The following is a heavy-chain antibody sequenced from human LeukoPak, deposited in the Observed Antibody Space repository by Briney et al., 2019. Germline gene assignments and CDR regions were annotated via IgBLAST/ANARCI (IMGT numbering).Heavy chain of an antibody. D-gene: IGHD2/OR15-2a*01. CDR3: TIPPPNIVIRAAAGFEP. V-gene: IGHV3-23*01. Sequence: PGGSLRLSCAASGFTFSSYAMSWLRQVPGKGLEWVSSISNSGGSTYYADSVKGRFTISRDNSKHTLYLQMDSLRAEDTAVYYCTIPPPNIVIRAAAGFEPWGQGTLVTVSS. CDR2: ISNSGGST. J-gene: IGHJ5*02. CDR1: GFTFSSYA.